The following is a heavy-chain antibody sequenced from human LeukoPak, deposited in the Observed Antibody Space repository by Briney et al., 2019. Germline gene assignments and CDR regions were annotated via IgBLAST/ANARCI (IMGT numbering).Heavy chain of an antibody. CDR2: ISPGDSDT. V-gene: IGHV5-51*01. Sequence: RGESLKISCKGSGYSFTSYWISWVRQMPGKGLEWMGIISPGDSDTRYSPSFQGQVSMSADKSISTAYLQWSGLRASDTATYYCARHRVVSSSEYFDLWGRGTLVTVSS. CDR1: GYSFTSYW. D-gene: IGHD6-13*01. J-gene: IGHJ2*01. CDR3: ARHRVVSSSEYFDL.